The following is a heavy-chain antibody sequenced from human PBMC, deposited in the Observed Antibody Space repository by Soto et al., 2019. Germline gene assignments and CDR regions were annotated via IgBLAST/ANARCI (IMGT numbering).Heavy chain of an antibody. CDR2: ISSSSSTI. Sequence: GGSLRLSCAASGFTFSSYSMNWVRQAPGKGLEWVSYISSSSSTIYYADSVKGRFTISRENAKNSLYLQMNSLRDEDTAVYYCAGSSWNKYYFDYWGQGTLVTVSS. J-gene: IGHJ4*02. CDR1: GFTFSSYS. D-gene: IGHD6-13*01. CDR3: AGSSWNKYYFDY. V-gene: IGHV3-48*02.